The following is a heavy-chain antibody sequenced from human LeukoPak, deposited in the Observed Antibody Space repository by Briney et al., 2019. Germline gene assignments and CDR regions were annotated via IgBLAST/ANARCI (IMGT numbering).Heavy chain of an antibody. J-gene: IGHJ5*02. D-gene: IGHD3-16*01. CDR1: GGTISSYY. CDR3: ATSRGIRGYNWFDP. CDR2: IYYSGST. Sequence: PSETLSLTCTVSGGTISSYYWSWIRQPPGQGLELIGYIYYSGSTNYNPSLKSRVTISVDTSKNQFSLKLSSVTAADTAVYYCATSRGIRGYNWFDPWGQGTLVTVSS. V-gene: IGHV4-59*08.